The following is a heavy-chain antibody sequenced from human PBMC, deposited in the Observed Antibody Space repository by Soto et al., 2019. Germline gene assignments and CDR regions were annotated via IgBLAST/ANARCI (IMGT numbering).Heavy chain of an antibody. J-gene: IGHJ2*01. CDR3: FFFQAEDGIRDVRSVSAFLLNRSSDL. Sequence: KGLEWIGEMNHSGSTNYNPYLKSRVTISVDKSKNQFSLKLRSVNAADTAVYYFFFFQAEDGIRDVRSVSAFLLNRSSDL. V-gene: IGHV4-34*01. CDR2: MNHSGST. D-gene: IGHD3-10*02.